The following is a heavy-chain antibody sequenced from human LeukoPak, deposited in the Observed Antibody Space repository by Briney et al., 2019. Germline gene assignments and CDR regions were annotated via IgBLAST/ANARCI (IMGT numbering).Heavy chain of an antibody. D-gene: IGHD3-10*01. CDR2: INPNSGGT. CDR3: ARASITMVRGVIMYNWFDP. Sequence: ASVKVSCKASGYTFTGYYMHWVRQAPGQGLEWMGWINPNSGGTNYAQKFQGRVTMTRDTSISTAYMELSSLRSEDTAVYYCARASITMVRGVIMYNWFDPWGQGTLVTVSS. J-gene: IGHJ5*02. V-gene: IGHV1-2*02. CDR1: GYTFTGYY.